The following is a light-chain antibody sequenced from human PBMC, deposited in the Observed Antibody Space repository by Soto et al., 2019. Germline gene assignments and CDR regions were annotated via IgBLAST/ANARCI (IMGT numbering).Light chain of an antibody. Sequence: EIVLTQSPGTLSLSPGERATLSCRASQSVSSSYLAWYQQKPGQAPRLLIYGASSRATGIPDRFSGSGSGTEFPLTISRLEPEDCAVYYCQQYGSSPPYTCGQGTKLEIK. V-gene: IGKV3-20*01. CDR1: QSVSSSY. CDR3: QQYGSSPPYT. J-gene: IGKJ2*01. CDR2: GAS.